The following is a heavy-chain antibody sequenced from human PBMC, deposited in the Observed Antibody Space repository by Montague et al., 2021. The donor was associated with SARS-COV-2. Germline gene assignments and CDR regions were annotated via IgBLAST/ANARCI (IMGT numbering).Heavy chain of an antibody. CDR2: IYDSGST. J-gene: IGHJ6*02. V-gene: IGHV4-39*07. CDR1: GGSISSSCYY. D-gene: IGHD2-2*02. CDR3: ARDTSRQLLLYPVGDYYYGMDV. Sequence: SETLSLTCTVSGGSISSSCYYWGWLRQPPGKGLEWIGSIYDSGSTYYNPSHKSRVTISVDTSKNQFSLKLNSVTAADTAVYYCARDTSRQLLLYPVGDYYYGMDVWGQGTTVTVSS.